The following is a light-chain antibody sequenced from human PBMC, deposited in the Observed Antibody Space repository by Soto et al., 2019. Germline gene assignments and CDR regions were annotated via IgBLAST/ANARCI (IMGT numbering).Light chain of an antibody. CDR3: QSYDSRLSGWV. Sequence: QSVLTQPPSVSGAPGQRVTISCTGYNSNIGAGYDVHWYQQLPGTAPKLLIYGNSNRPSGVPDRFSASKSGTSASLAITGLQADDEADYYCQSYDSRLSGWVFGGGTKLTVL. CDR1: NSNIGAGYD. V-gene: IGLV1-40*01. CDR2: GNS. J-gene: IGLJ3*02.